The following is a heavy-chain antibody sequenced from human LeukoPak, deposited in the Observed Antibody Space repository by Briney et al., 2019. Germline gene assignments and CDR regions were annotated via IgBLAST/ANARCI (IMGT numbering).Heavy chain of an antibody. J-gene: IGHJ4*02. D-gene: IGHD2-8*01. CDR3: AGSLGYCTSNVCYLKY. Sequence: ASVKVSCKTSGYSENFYGITWVRQVAGQGLEWMGWISAQHGQTEYAPNSQDRVTMTTDTYTNTAYMELRSLRSDDTAVFYCAGSLGYCTSNVCYLKYWGQGTLVTVSS. V-gene: IGHV1-18*01. CDR1: GYSENFYG. CDR2: ISAQHGQT.